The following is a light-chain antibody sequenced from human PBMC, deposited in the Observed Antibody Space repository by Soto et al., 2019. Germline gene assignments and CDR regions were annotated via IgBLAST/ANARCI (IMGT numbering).Light chain of an antibody. CDR2: MGS. Sequence: DIVVTQSPLFLPVTPGEPASISCRSSQSLVHSNGYNYVDWYPQKPGQSPQVLIYMGSNRASGVPDRFSGSGSGTDFTLSISRVEAEDVGVYYCMQTVQTRTFGQGTKVEI. V-gene: IGKV2-28*01. CDR3: MQTVQTRT. J-gene: IGKJ1*01. CDR1: QSLVHSNGYNY.